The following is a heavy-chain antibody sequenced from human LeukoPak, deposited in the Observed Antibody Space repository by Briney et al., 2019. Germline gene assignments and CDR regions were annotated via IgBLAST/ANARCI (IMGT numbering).Heavy chain of an antibody. CDR1: GFTFSGYA. CDR2: TWNDGSNE. J-gene: IGHJ4*02. V-gene: IGHV3-33*01. CDR3: ARDGYGHGSLDY. Sequence: PGGSLRLSCAAYGFTFSGYAMHWVRQAPGQGLEWVAVTWNDGSNENYADYVKGRFSISRDGSKNTLDLQINSLRDEDTAVYYCARDGYGHGSLDYWGQGTLVSVSS. D-gene: IGHD5-18*01.